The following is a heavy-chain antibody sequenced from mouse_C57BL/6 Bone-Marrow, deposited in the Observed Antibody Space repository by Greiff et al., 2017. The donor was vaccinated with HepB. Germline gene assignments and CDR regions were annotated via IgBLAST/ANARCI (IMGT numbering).Heavy chain of an antibody. Sequence: EVKLVESGPELVKPGASVKIPCKASGYTFTDYNMDWVKQSHGKSLEWIGDINPNNGGTIYNKKFKGKATLTVDKSSSTAYMELRSLTSEDTAVYYCARGTVVATSRDFDYWVQGNTLTVTA. V-gene: IGHV1-18*01. CDR1: GYTFTDYN. CDR2: INPNNGGT. CDR3: ARGTVVATSRDFDY. D-gene: IGHD1-1*01. J-gene: IGHJ2*01.